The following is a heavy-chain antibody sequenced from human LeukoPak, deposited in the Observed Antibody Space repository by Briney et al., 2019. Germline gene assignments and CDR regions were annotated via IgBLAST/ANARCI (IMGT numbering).Heavy chain of an antibody. J-gene: IGHJ3*02. D-gene: IGHD2-2*01. V-gene: IGHV3-74*01. CDR3: ARERGDIVVVPAFVRQDDAFDI. CDR2: IDSDGSIT. Sequence: GGSLRLSCAASGFSFSNYWMHWVRQAPGKGLVWVSHIDSDGSITTYADSVKGRFTIFRDNAKNTLYLQINSLRAEDTAVYYCARERGDIVVVPAFVRQDDAFDIWGQGTMVTVSS. CDR1: GFSFSNYW.